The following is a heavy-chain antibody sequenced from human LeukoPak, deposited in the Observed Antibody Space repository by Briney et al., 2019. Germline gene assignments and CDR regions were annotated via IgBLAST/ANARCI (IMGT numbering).Heavy chain of an antibody. J-gene: IGHJ5*02. D-gene: IGHD2-21*01. Sequence: SETLSLTCTVSGGSISSGSYYWSWIRQPAGKGLEWIGRIYTSGSTNYNPSLKSRVTISVDTSKNQFSLKLSSVTAADTAVYYCARQVVIALNWFGPWGQGTLVTVSS. CDR1: GGSISSGSYY. CDR2: IYTSGST. V-gene: IGHV4-61*02. CDR3: ARQVVIALNWFGP.